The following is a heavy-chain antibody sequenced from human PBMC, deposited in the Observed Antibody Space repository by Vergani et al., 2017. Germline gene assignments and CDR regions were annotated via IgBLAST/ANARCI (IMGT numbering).Heavy chain of an antibody. Sequence: EVQLVPSGAEVKKPGESLKISCKGSGYSFTTYWIGWVRQMPGKGLEWMGIIYPGDSETRYSPSFQGQVTISADKSISTAYLQWSSLKASDTAMYYCAGQVGAAGTSGGFQDWGQGTLVTVSS. J-gene: IGHJ1*01. CDR3: AGQVGAAGTSGGFQD. CDR2: IYPGDSET. V-gene: IGHV5-51*01. D-gene: IGHD6-13*01. CDR1: GYSFTTYW.